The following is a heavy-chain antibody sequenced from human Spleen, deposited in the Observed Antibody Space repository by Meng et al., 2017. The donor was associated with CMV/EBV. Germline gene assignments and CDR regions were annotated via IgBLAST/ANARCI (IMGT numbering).Heavy chain of an antibody. V-gene: IGHV3-7*01. Sequence: RLSCAVAGFTFSTYWMSWVRQAPGKRLEWVANIKEDGSEKYYVDSVKGRFTISRDNAKSSLFLQMNSLRGEDTAVYYCARVWGATDYWGQGALVTVSS. J-gene: IGHJ4*02. CDR2: IKEDGSEK. D-gene: IGHD1-26*01. CDR3: ARVWGATDY. CDR1: GFTFSTYW.